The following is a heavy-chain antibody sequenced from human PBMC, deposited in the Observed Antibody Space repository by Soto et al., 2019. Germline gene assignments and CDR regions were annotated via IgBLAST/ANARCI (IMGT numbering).Heavy chain of an antibody. CDR1: GFTFSSYA. J-gene: IGHJ5*02. Sequence: PGGSLRLSCAASGFTFSSYAMSWVRQAPGKGLEWVSAISGSGGSTYYADSVKGRFTISRDNSKNTLYLQMNSLRAEDTAVYYCAKDRDYGSGSYDLPNWFDPWGQGTLVTVSS. D-gene: IGHD3-10*01. CDR2: ISGSGGST. V-gene: IGHV3-23*01. CDR3: AKDRDYGSGSYDLPNWFDP.